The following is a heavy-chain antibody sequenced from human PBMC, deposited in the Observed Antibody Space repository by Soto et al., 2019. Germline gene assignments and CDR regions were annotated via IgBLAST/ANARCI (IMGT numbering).Heavy chain of an antibody. D-gene: IGHD2-2*01. CDR1: GFSFSSHW. J-gene: IGHJ3*02. Sequence: EVQLVESGGGLVQPGGSLRLSCAASGFSFSSHWMTWVRQAPGKGLEWVANIKEDGSQKYYVDSVKGRFTISRNNAKNSLSLQMNSLRAEDTAVYYCARAGIYSTCSNLRDDDFDNWGQGTVVTVSS. V-gene: IGHV3-7*01. CDR2: IKEDGSQK. CDR3: ARAGIYSTCSNLRDDDFDN.